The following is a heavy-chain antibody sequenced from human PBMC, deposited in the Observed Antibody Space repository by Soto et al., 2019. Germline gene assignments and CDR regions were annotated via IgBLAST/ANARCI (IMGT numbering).Heavy chain of an antibody. D-gene: IGHD3-22*01. CDR1: GFTFSDHY. Sequence: LRLSCAASGFTFSDHYMDWVRRAPGKGLEWVGRTRNKANSYTTEYAASVKGRFTISRDDSKNSLYLQMNSLKTEDTAVYYCARAGVYYYDSSGYYGYYYYGMDVWGQGTTVTVS. J-gene: IGHJ6*02. CDR2: TRNKANSYTT. CDR3: ARAGVYYYDSSGYYGYYYYGMDV. V-gene: IGHV3-72*01.